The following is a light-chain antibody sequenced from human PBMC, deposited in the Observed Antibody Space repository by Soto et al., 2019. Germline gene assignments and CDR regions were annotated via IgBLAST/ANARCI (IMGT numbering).Light chain of an antibody. CDR3: SSYTSSSTQVV. V-gene: IGLV2-14*01. J-gene: IGLJ2*01. CDR2: DVS. Sequence: QSALTQPASASGSPGQSITISCTGTSSDVGGYNYVSWYQQHPGKAPKLMIYDVSNRPSGVSNRFSGSKSGNTASLTISGLQSEDEADYYCSSYTSSSTQVVFGGGTKVTVL. CDR1: SSDVGGYNY.